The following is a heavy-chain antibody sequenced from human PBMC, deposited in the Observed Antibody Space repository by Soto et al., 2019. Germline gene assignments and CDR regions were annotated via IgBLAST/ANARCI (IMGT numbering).Heavy chain of an antibody. V-gene: IGHV1-18*01. CDR2: VSPKSGNT. CDR1: GYNFFDYG. D-gene: IGHD1-1*01. Sequence: QIHLVQSGAEVKKPGASVKVSCKASGYNFFDYGVNWVRQAPGQGLEWMGWVSPKSGNTDFARKVQGRVTMTADTSTNTAYLELRGLRSDDTAVYYCARGRTVSSIGPLLVWGQGTLVSVSS. J-gene: IGHJ1*01. CDR3: ARGRTVSSIGPLLV.